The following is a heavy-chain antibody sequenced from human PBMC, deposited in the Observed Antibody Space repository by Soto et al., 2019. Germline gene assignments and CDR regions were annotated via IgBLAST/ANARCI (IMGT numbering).Heavy chain of an antibody. CDR2: ISSGSTYI. V-gene: IGHV3-21*01. D-gene: IGHD4-17*01. CDR1: GFTFSSYS. CDR3: ARESDGDLGY. J-gene: IGHJ4*02. Sequence: EVQLVESGGGLVKPGGSLRLSCAASGFTFSSYSMNWIRQAPGKGLEWVSSISSGSTYIYYADSQKGRFTISRDNAKNSLYLQMNSLRADDTAVYYCARESDGDLGYWGQGTLVTVSS.